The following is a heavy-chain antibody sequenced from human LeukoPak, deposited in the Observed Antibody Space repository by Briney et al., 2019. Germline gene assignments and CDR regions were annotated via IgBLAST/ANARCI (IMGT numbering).Heavy chain of an antibody. CDR2: INTDGSST. CDR3: ARGHIVVGYYYYMDV. Sequence: GGSLRLSCAASGFTFSSYWMHWVRQAPGKGLVWVSRINTDGSSTNYADSVKGRFTISRDNAKNTLYLQMNSLRAEDTAVYYCARGHIVVGYYYYMDVWDKGTTVTVSS. CDR1: GFTFSSYW. J-gene: IGHJ6*03. D-gene: IGHD2-15*01. V-gene: IGHV3-74*01.